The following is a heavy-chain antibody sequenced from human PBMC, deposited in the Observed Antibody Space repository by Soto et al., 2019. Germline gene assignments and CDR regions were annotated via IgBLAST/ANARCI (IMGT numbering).Heavy chain of an antibody. CDR2: INHSGNT. V-gene: IGHV4-34*01. D-gene: IGHD4-17*01. CDR3: ARDHRVADYGDTNFAN. Sequence: QAQLQQWGAGLLKPSETLSLTCAVYGGSFSGYYWSWIRQPPGKGLEWIGEINHSGNTNYNPSLKSRVTISGDTSKKQSALKLNFVSAADTAVYYCARDHRVADYGDTNFANWGQGPLVTVSS. J-gene: IGHJ4*02. CDR1: GGSFSGYY.